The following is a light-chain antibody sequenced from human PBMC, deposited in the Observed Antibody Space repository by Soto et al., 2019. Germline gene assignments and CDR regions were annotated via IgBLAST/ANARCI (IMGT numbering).Light chain of an antibody. Sequence: EIVLTQSPGTLSLSPGERATLSCRASQSVSSSYLAWYQQKPGQAHRLLIYGASSRATGIPDRFSGSGSGTDFTLTISRLEPEDFAVYSCQQYGSSPRTFGQGTKVEI. J-gene: IGKJ1*01. V-gene: IGKV3-20*01. CDR2: GAS. CDR1: QSVSSSY. CDR3: QQYGSSPRT.